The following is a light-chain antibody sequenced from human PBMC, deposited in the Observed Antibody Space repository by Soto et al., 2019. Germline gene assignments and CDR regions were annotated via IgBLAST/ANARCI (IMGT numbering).Light chain of an antibody. J-gene: IGKJ4*01. CDR1: QSVSSN. V-gene: IGKV3-15*01. CDR3: QQYNVWPLT. Sequence: EIVMTQSPATLSVSPGERATLSCRASQSVSSNLPWYQQKPGQTPKLLIYDASTRATGIPARFSGSGSGTEFALTISSLQSEDFAVYYCQQYNVWPLTFGGGTKVEFK. CDR2: DAS.